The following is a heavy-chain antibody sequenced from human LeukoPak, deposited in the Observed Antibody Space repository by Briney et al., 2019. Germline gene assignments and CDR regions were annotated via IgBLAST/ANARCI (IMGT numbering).Heavy chain of an antibody. CDR2: MNPNSGKT. D-gene: IGHD6-13*01. CDR1: GYTFTSYD. Sequence: ASVKVSCKASGYTFTSYDINWVRQATGQGLEWMGWMNPNSGKTDYAQRFQGRVTMTRNTYISTAYMELSSLRSDDTAVYYCARDQPSLYSSSWYYYYYYMDVWGKGTTVTVSS. V-gene: IGHV1-8*01. J-gene: IGHJ6*03. CDR3: ARDQPSLYSSSWYYYYYYMDV.